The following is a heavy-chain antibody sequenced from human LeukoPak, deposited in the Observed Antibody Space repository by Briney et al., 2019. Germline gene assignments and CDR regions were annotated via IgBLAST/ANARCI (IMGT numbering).Heavy chain of an antibody. Sequence: ASVKASCKASGYTFTSYYMHWVRQAPGQGLEWMGIINPSGGSTSYAQKFQGRVTMTRDTSTSTVYMELSSLRSEDTAVYYCAREYCSGGSCYPLHPYFDYWGQGTLVTVSS. J-gene: IGHJ4*02. CDR1: GYTFTSYY. V-gene: IGHV1-46*03. CDR2: INPSGGST. CDR3: AREYCSGGSCYPLHPYFDY. D-gene: IGHD2-15*01.